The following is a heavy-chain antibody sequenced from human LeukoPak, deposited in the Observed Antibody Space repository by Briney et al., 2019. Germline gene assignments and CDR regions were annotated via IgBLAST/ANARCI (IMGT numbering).Heavy chain of an antibody. D-gene: IGHD3-16*02. CDR3: ARTHFYVWGSYRYGRYFDY. CDR1: GYTFTGYY. CDR2: INPNSGGT. J-gene: IGHJ4*02. V-gene: IGHV1-2*02. Sequence: EASLTVSCTASGYTFTGYYMHWVRQAPGQGLEWMGWINPNSGGTNYAQKFQGRVTMTRDTSISTAYMELSRLRSDDTAVYYCARTHFYVWGSYRYGRYFDYWGQGTLVTVSS.